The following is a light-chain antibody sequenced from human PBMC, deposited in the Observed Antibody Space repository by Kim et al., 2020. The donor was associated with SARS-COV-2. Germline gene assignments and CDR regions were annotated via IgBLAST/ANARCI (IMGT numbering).Light chain of an antibody. Sequence: DIQMTQSPSPLSASVGDRVAITCRASQNIRNYLNWYQQTPGRAPKLLIFHSSTLQIGVPSRFSGSGSGTDFTLTISNLQPEDFSTYYCQQSYNSPWTFGQGTNVDIK. J-gene: IGKJ1*01. V-gene: IGKV1-39*01. CDR2: HSS. CDR1: QNIRNY. CDR3: QQSYNSPWT.